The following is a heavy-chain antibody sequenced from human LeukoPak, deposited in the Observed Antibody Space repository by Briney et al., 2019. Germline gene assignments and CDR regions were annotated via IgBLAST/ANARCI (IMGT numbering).Heavy chain of an antibody. CDR3: AKDGSAARENDY. V-gene: IGHV3-21*04. CDR1: GFTFNNYN. J-gene: IGHJ4*02. Sequence: GGSLRLSCATSGFTFNNYNMNWVRQAPGRALEWVSSITSSGTYIFYADSVKGRFTISRDNSKNTLYLQMNSLRAEDTAVYYCAKDGSAARENDYWGQGTLVTVSS. CDR2: ITSSGTYI. D-gene: IGHD3-10*01.